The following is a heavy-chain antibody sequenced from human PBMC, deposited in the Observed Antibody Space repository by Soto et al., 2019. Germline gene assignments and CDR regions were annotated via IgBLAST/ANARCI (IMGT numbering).Heavy chain of an antibody. CDR2: ISGSGGST. Sequence: LRLSCAASGFTFSSYAMSWVRQAPGKGLEWVSAISGSGGSTYYADSVKGRFTISRDNSKNTLYLQMNSLRAEDTAVYYCATVYYYGSGSYWANYMDVWGKGTTVTVSS. D-gene: IGHD3-10*01. V-gene: IGHV3-23*01. CDR3: ATVYYYGSGSYWANYMDV. J-gene: IGHJ6*03. CDR1: GFTFSSYA.